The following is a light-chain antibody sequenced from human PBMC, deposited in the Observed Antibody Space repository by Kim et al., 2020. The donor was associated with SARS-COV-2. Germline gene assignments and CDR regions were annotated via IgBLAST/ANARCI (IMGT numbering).Light chain of an antibody. Sequence: DIGLTQSPGTLSLSPGERATLSCRASQRVSSSYLAWYQQKPGQAPRLLIYGASSRATGIPDRFSGSGSGTDFTLTISRLEPEDFAVYYCQQDGSSPRTFGQGTKVDI. CDR2: GAS. CDR1: QRVSSSY. V-gene: IGKV3-20*01. J-gene: IGKJ1*01. CDR3: QQDGSSPRT.